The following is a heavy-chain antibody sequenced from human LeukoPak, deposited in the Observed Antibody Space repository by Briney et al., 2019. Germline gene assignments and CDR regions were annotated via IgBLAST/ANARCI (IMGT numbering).Heavy chain of an antibody. CDR3: ARVSMGTDV. Sequence: GGSLGLSCAASGFTFSSYEINWVRQAPGKGLEWVSYISSSGSTIYYADSVKGRFTISRDNAKNSLYLQMNSLRAEDTAVYYCARVSMGTDVWGKGTTVTVSS. J-gene: IGHJ6*04. CDR1: GFTFSSYE. V-gene: IGHV3-48*03. D-gene: IGHD7-27*01. CDR2: ISSSGSTI.